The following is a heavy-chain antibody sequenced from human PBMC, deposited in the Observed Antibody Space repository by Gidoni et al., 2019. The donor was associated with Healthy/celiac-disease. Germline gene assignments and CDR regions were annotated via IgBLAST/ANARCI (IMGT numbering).Heavy chain of an antibody. CDR1: GGSISSSSYY. Sequence: QLQLQESGPGLVTPSETLSLTCTVSGGSISSSSYYWGWIRQPPGKGLEWIGSIYYSGSTYYNPSLKSRVTISVDTSKNQFSLKLSSVTAADTAVYYCARRGWFGELAYFDYWGQGTLVTVSS. D-gene: IGHD3-10*01. CDR2: IYYSGST. V-gene: IGHV4-39*01. J-gene: IGHJ4*02. CDR3: ARRGWFGELAYFDY.